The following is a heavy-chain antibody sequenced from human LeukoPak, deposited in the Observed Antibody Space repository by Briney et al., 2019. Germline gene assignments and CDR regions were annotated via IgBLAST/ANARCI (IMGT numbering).Heavy chain of an antibody. CDR1: GFNFSTYS. CDR2: INWNGGST. Sequence: PGGSVRLSCAASGFNFSTYSMSWVRQAPGKGLEWVSGINWNGGSTGYADSVKGRFTISRDNAKNSLYLQMNSLRAEDTALYYCARLGGDCSSTSCPYYYYYYMDVWGKGTTVTVSS. V-gene: IGHV3-20*04. CDR3: ARLGGDCSSTSCPYYYYYYMDV. D-gene: IGHD2-2*01. J-gene: IGHJ6*03.